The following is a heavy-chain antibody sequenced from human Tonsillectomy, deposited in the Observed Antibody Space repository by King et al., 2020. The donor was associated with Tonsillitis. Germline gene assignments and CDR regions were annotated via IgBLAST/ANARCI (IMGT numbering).Heavy chain of an antibody. CDR1: GFTFSDYA. CDR2: ISYDENNK. V-gene: IGHV3-30*04. J-gene: IGHJ4*02. CDR3: TRGGQGELLWYFYY. Sequence: VQLVESGRGLVQPGRSLRLSCAASGFTFSDYAMHWVRQAPGKGLEWVSVISYDENNKYYADSVKGRFTISRDNSKNTLYLQMNFLRTEDSAMYFCTRGGQGELLWYFYYWGQGTLVTVSS. D-gene: IGHD1-26*01.